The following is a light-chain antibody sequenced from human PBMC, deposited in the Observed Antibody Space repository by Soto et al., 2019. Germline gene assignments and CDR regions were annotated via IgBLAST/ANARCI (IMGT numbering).Light chain of an antibody. V-gene: IGKV1-39*01. CDR1: QSISYY. CDR3: QQYNSYTT. CDR2: STS. Sequence: DIQMTQSPSSLSASVGDRVTITCRASQSISYYLNWYQQKQGRAPRLLIYSTSTLQSGVPSKFSGSASGTDFTLTISSLQPDDFATYYCQQYNSYTTFGQGTKVDIK. J-gene: IGKJ2*01.